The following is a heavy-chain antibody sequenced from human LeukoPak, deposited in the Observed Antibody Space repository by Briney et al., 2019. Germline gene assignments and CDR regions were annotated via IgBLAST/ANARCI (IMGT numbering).Heavy chain of an antibody. D-gene: IGHD3-22*01. CDR3: ARVGEGYYYDSSGL. J-gene: IGHJ4*02. CDR1: GGTFSSYA. CDR2: IIPIFGTA. Sequence: GASVKVSCKASGGTFSSYAISWVRQAPGQGLEWMGGIIPIFGTANYAQKFQGRVTITADKSTSTAYMELSSLRSEDTAVYYCARVGEGYYYDSSGLWGQGTLVTVSS. V-gene: IGHV1-69*06.